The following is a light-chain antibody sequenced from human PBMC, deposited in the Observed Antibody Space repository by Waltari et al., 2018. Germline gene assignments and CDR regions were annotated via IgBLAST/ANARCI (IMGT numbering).Light chain of an antibody. CDR1: QNISPY. CDR2: GAS. CDR3: QQSHTPPWT. Sequence: DIQMTQSPSYMSAHVVDRVTTTCRATQNISPYLNWYQQKPGKVPEVLIYGASSLQGGVPSRFSGGGSGTDFTLTIDGLQPEDLATYYCQQSHTPPWTFGQGTKVEIK. V-gene: IGKV1-39*01. J-gene: IGKJ1*01.